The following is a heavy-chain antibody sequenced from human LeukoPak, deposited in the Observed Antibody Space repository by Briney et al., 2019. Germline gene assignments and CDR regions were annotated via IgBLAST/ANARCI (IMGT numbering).Heavy chain of an antibody. CDR3: ARGTGYYVFDY. Sequence: GGSLRLSCAASGFSFSSYWMHWVRQGPGKGLVWVSRIISDGSSTSHADSVKGRFTISRDNAKNTLYLQVNSLRAEDTAVYFCARGTGYYVFDYWGQGTLVTVSS. CDR1: GFSFSSYW. CDR2: IISDGSST. V-gene: IGHV3-74*01. J-gene: IGHJ4*02. D-gene: IGHD3/OR15-3a*01.